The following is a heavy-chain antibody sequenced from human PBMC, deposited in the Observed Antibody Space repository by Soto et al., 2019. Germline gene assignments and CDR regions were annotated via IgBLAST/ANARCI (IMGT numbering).Heavy chain of an antibody. V-gene: IGHV4-31*03. Sequence: QVQLQESGPGLVKPSQTLSLTCTVSGGSISSGGYYWSWIRQHPGKVLEWIGYIYYSGSTYYNPSLKSRVTISVDTSKNQFSLKLSSVTAADTAVYYCAMSGYSYGPNPLLYWGQASLVTVSS. CDR3: AMSGYSYGPNPLLY. CDR2: IYYSGST. D-gene: IGHD5-18*01. J-gene: IGHJ4*02. CDR1: GGSISSGGYY.